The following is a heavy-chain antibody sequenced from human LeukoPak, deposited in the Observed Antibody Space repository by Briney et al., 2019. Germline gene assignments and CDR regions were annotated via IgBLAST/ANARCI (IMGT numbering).Heavy chain of an antibody. CDR1: GFTFSTYS. J-gene: IGHJ4*02. Sequence: GGSLRLSCAASGFTFSTYSMNWVRQVPGKGLEWVSSISSNSNYIYYTDLVKGRFTISRDNAKNSLYLQMNSLRAEDTAVYFCARDPSAMVTKYYFDFWGQGTLVTASS. CDR2: ISSNSNYI. D-gene: IGHD4/OR15-4a*01. CDR3: ARDPSAMVTKYYFDF. V-gene: IGHV3-21*01.